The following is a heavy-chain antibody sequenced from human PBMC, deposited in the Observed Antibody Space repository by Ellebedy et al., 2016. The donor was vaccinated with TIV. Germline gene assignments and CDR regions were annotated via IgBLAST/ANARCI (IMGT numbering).Heavy chain of an antibody. V-gene: IGHV1-2*02. CDR1: GYTFTGYY. CDR2: IDPKSGDT. CDR3: TRVRGVITFDY. Sequence: ASVKVSCKASGYTFTGYYMHWVRQAPGQGLEWMGWIDPKSGDTHYAQKFQARVTMTRDTSIGTAYMELTRLIFDDTAVYYCTRVRGVITFDYWGQGTLVTVSS. D-gene: IGHD3-10*01. J-gene: IGHJ4*02.